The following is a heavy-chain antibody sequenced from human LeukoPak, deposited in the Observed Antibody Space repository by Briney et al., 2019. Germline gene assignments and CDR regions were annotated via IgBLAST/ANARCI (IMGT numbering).Heavy chain of an antibody. J-gene: IGHJ4*02. CDR2: IKQDGSDK. D-gene: IGHD5-24*01. V-gene: IGHV3-7*04. CDR3: ARLRWLQLGFFDY. Sequence: GGSLRLSCAASGFTFSTYWMTWVRQAPGKGLEWVANIKQDGSDKYYVDSVKGRFTISRDSAKNSLFLQMNSLRAEDTAVYYCARLRWLQLGFFDYWGQGTLVTVSS. CDR1: GFTFSTYW.